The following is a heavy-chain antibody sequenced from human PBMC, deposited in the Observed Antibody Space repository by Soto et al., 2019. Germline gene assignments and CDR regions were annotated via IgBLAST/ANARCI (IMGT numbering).Heavy chain of an antibody. J-gene: IGHJ5*02. CDR2: TYYRSKWYN. CDR1: GDSVSSNSAA. CDR3: ARGTTSYYDILTGYYPPNWFDP. Sequence: PSQTLSLTCAMSGDSVSSNSAAWNWIRQSPSRGLEWLGRTYYRSKWYNDYAVSVKSRITINPDTSKNQFSLQLNSVTPEDTAVYYCARGTTSYYDILTGYYPPNWFDPWGQGTLVTVSS. D-gene: IGHD3-9*01. V-gene: IGHV6-1*01.